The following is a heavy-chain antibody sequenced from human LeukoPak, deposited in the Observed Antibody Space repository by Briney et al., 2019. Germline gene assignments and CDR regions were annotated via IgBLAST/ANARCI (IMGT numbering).Heavy chain of an antibody. CDR1: GGSISSYY. D-gene: IGHD3-10*01. J-gene: IGHJ2*01. CDR3: ARVREWHFDL. CDR2: IYYSGST. V-gene: IGHV4-59*01. Sequence: SETLSLTCTVSGGSISSYYWSWIRQPPGKGLEWIGYIYYSGSTNYNPSLKSRVTISVDTSKNQFSLKLSSVTAADTAVYYCARVREWHFDLWGRGTLVTVSS.